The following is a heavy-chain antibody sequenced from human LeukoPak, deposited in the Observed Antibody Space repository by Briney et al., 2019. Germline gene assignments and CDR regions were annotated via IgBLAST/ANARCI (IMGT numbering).Heavy chain of an antibody. CDR1: GFPFNSYA. CDR3: VKDAVAGDGYWEFVY. J-gene: IGHJ4*02. Sequence: PGGSLRLSCAASGFPFNSYAMSWVRQAPGKGLEKVSGILQSGGSTYYADSVKGRFSISRDNSKNTMYLQMNSLRVEDTATYYCVKDAVAGDGYWEFVYWGQGTLVTVSS. V-gene: IGHV3-23*01. D-gene: IGHD5-24*01. CDR2: ILQSGGST.